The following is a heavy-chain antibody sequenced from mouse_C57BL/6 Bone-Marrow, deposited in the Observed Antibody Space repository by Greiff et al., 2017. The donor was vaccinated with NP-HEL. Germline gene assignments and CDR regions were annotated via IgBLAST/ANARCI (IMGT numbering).Heavy chain of an antibody. V-gene: IGHV1-80*01. CDR2: IYPGDGDT. D-gene: IGHD1-1*01. Sequence: VKLQESGAELVKPGASVKISCKASGYAFSSYWMNWVKQRPGKGLEWIGQIYPGDGDTNYNGKFKGKATLTADKSSSTAYMQLSSLTSEDSAVYFCARGRVPVVDYWGQGTTLTVSS. CDR1: GYAFSSYW. CDR3: ARGRVPVVDY. J-gene: IGHJ2*01.